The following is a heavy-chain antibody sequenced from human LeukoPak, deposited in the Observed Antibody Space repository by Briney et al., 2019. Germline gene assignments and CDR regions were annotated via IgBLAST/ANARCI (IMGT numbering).Heavy chain of an antibody. CDR3: ARGGSGYSLLRPFDY. CDR2: IIPILGIA. CDR1: GGTFSSYA. V-gene: IGHV1-69*04. J-gene: IGHJ4*02. D-gene: IGHD5-18*01. Sequence: SVKVSCKASGGTFSSYAISWVRQAHGQGLEWMGRIIPILGIANYAQKFQGRVTITADKSTSTAYMELSSLRSEDTAVYYCARGGSGYSLLRPFDYWGQGTLVTVSS.